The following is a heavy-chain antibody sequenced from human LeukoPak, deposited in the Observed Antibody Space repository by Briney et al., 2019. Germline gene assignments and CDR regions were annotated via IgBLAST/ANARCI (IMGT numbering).Heavy chain of an antibody. CDR1: GGTFSSYA. CDR2: IIPIFGTA. V-gene: IGHV1-69*13. CDR3: ARETITIFGVVISYMDV. D-gene: IGHD3-3*01. J-gene: IGHJ4*02. Sequence: ASVKVSCKASGGTFSSYAISWVRQAPGQGLEWMGGIIPIFGTANYAQKFQGRVTITADESTSTAYMELSSLRSEDTAVYYCARETITIFGVVISYMDVWGQGTLVTVSS.